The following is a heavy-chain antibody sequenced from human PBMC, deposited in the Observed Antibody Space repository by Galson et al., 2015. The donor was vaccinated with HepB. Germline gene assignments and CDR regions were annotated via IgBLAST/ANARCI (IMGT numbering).Heavy chain of an antibody. J-gene: IGHJ4*02. Sequence: SLRLSCAASGFTFSSYAMSWVRQAPGKGLEWVSSSGRSGGTYYADSVKGRFTISRDNSKNTLFLQMNSLRAEDTALYYCAQRCSTSSCYHFDSWGQGTLVTVSS. CDR2: SSGRSGGT. V-gene: IGHV3-23*01. D-gene: IGHD2-2*01. CDR1: GFTFSSYA. CDR3: AQRCSTSSCYHFDS.